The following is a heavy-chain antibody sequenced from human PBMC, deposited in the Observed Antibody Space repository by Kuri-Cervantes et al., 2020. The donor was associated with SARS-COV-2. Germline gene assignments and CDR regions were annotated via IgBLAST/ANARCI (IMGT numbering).Heavy chain of an antibody. CDR3: ARRAKMLRFLEWFPGYMDV. J-gene: IGHJ6*03. V-gene: IGHV4-34*01. Sequence: ESLKISCAVYGGSFSGYYWSWIRQPPGKGLEWIGSIYYSGSTYYNPSLKSRVTISVDTSKNQFSLKLSSVTAADTAVYYCARRAKMLRFLEWFPGYMDVWGKGTTVTVAS. CDR1: GGSFSGYY. D-gene: IGHD3-3*01. CDR2: IYYSGST.